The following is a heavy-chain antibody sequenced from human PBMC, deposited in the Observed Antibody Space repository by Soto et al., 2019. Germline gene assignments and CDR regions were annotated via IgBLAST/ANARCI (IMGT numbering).Heavy chain of an antibody. CDR2: INHSGST. D-gene: IGHD2-15*01. V-gene: IGHV4-34*01. Sequence: PSETLSLTCAVYGGSFSGYYWSWIRQPPGKGLEWIGEINHSGSTNYNPSLKSRVTISVDTSKNQFSLKLSSVTAADTAVYYCARGRQRYCSGGSCYSNWFDPWGQGTLVTVSS. CDR1: GGSFSGYY. CDR3: ARGRQRYCSGGSCYSNWFDP. J-gene: IGHJ5*02.